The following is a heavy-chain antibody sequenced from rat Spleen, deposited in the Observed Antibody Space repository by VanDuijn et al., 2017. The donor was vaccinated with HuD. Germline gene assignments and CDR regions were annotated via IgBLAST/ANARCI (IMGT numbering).Heavy chain of an antibody. V-gene: IGHV5S13*01. CDR1: GFTFINYD. D-gene: IGHD1-2*01. J-gene: IGHJ4*01. CDR3: ARLYRTYITGDVMDA. CDR2: ISAGGRNT. Sequence: EVQLVESGGGLVQPGRSLKLSCVASGFTFINYDMAWVRQAPTKGLEWIASISAGGRNTYYRDSVKGRFTISRDNAKNTQYLQMDSLRSEDTATYYCARLYRTYITGDVMDAWGQGASVTVSS.